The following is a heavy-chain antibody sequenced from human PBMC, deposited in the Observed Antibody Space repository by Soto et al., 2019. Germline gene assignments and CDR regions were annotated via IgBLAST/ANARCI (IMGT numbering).Heavy chain of an antibody. CDR2: ISSSSSTI. D-gene: IGHD6-6*01. V-gene: IGHV3-48*01. Sequence: GGSLRLSCAASGFTFSSYSMNWVRQAPGKGLEWVSYISSSSSTIYYADSVKGRFTISRDNAKNSLYLQMNSLGAEDTAVYYCARGEAARPWNYYYYYMDVWGKGTTVTVSS. CDR1: GFTFSSYS. J-gene: IGHJ6*03. CDR3: ARGEAARPWNYYYYYMDV.